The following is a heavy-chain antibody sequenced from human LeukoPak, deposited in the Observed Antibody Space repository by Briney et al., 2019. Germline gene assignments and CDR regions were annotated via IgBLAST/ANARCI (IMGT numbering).Heavy chain of an antibody. Sequence: SETLSLTCTVSGGSISSYYWSWIRQPPGKGLEWIGYIYYSGSTNYNPSLKSRVTISVDTSKNQFSLKLSSVTAADTAVYYCAVKMITFGGVIVNPDAFDIWGQGTMVTVSS. J-gene: IGHJ3*02. V-gene: IGHV4-59*01. CDR2: IYYSGST. D-gene: IGHD3-16*02. CDR3: AVKMITFGGVIVNPDAFDI. CDR1: GGSISSYY.